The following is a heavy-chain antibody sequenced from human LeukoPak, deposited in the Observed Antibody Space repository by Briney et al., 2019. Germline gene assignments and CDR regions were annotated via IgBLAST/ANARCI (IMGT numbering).Heavy chain of an antibody. D-gene: IGHD3-22*01. V-gene: IGHV1-18*01. CDR1: GYTFTSYG. CDR2: ISAYNGNT. Sequence: ASVKVSCKASGYTFTSYGINWVRQAPGQGLEWMGWISAYNGNTNYAQKLQGRVTMTTDTSTSTAYMELSSLRSEDTAVYYCARGYYYDSSGPRAGDYWGQGTLVTVSS. CDR3: ARGYYYDSSGPRAGDY. J-gene: IGHJ4*02.